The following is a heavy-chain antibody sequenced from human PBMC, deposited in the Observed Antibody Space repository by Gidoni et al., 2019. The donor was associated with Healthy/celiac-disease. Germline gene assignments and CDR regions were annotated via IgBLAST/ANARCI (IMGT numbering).Heavy chain of an antibody. V-gene: IGHV2-26*01. CDR3: ARIKTAFTWGSSPTIDY. D-gene: IGHD6-6*01. CDR1: GFSLSNARMG. CDR2: IFSNDEK. J-gene: IGHJ4*02. Sequence: QVTLKESGPVLVKPTETLTLTCTVSGFSLSNARMGVSWIRQPPGKALEWLAHIFSNDEKSYSTSLKSRLTISKDTSKSQVVLTMTNMDPVDTATYYCARIKTAFTWGSSPTIDYWGQGTLVTVSS.